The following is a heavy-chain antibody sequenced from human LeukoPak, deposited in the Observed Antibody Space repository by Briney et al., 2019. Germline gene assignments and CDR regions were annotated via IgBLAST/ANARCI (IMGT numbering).Heavy chain of an antibody. D-gene: IGHD1-26*01. CDR2: NHSGST. CDR3: ARGTNYSGSFDY. CDR1: GGSISSGSYY. V-gene: IGHV4-30-4*07. Sequence: SQTLSLTCTVSGGSISSGSYYWSWIRQPPGKGLEWIGNNHSGSTYYNPSLKSRGTISLDTSKRQFSLKLSSVTAADTAVYYCARGTNYSGSFDYWGQGTLVTVSS. J-gene: IGHJ4*02.